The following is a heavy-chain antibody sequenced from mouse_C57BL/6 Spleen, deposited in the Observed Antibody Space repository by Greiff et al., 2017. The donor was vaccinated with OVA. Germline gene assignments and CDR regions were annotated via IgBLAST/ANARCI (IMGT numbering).Heavy chain of an antibody. Sequence: QVQLKESGAELVRPGASVTLSCKASGYTFTDYEMHWVKQTPVHGLEWIGAIDPETGGTAYNQKFKGKAILTADKSSSTAYMELRSLTSEDSAVYYCTRLGTTVVREFAYWGQGTLVTVSA. CDR2: IDPETGGT. J-gene: IGHJ3*01. CDR3: TRLGTTVVREFAY. V-gene: IGHV1-15*01. D-gene: IGHD1-1*01. CDR1: GYTFTDYE.